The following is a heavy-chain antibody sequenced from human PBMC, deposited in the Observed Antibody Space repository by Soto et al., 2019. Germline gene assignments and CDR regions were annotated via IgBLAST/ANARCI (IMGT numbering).Heavy chain of an antibody. V-gene: IGHV3-53*04. CDR3: ARDRRRSSSWFYGWFDP. CDR1: GFTVSSNY. J-gene: IGHJ5*02. Sequence: EVQLVESGGGLVQRGGSLRLCCAASGFTVSSNYMSWVRQAPGKGLEWVSVIYSGGSTYYADSVKGRFTISRHNSKNTLYLQMNSLRAEDTAVYYCARDRRRSSSWFYGWFDPCCQGTLVTVSS. CDR2: IYSGGST. D-gene: IGHD6-13*01.